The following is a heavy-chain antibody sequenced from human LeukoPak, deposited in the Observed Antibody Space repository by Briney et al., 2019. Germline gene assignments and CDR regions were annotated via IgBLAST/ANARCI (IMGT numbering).Heavy chain of an antibody. Sequence: PGEFLKISCKGSGYSFTNYWIAWVRQMPGKGLEWMGTINPGGSHIRYSPSFQGQATISTDKAISTAYLQWSSLKASDTAIYYYARKNPTALRNNWFDPWSQGTLVTVSS. CDR2: INPGGSHI. J-gene: IGHJ5*02. CDR1: GYSFTNYW. V-gene: IGHV5-51*01. D-gene: IGHD5-18*01. CDR3: ARKNPTALRNNWFDP.